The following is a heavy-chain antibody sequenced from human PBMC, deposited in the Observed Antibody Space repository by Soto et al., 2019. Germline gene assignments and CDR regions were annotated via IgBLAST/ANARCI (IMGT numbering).Heavy chain of an antibody. CDR1: GFTFTSYG. CDR2: ISAYNGNT. Sequence: QVQLVQSGAEVKKPGASVKVSCKASGFTFTSYGFSWLRQAPGQGLEWMGWISAYNGNTNYAQSLQDRVTMTTDTSTNTAYMELRSLRSDDTAVYYCDRLWELSLYFFDYWGQGTLVTVSS. D-gene: IGHD3-16*02. CDR3: DRLWELSLYFFDY. J-gene: IGHJ4*02. V-gene: IGHV1-18*04.